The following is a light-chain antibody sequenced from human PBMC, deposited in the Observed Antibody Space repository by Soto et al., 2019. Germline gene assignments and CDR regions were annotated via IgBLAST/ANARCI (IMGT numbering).Light chain of an antibody. CDR3: QQYTNWPKT. J-gene: IGKJ1*01. CDR2: AAS. CDR1: QSVNSN. V-gene: IGKV3-15*01. Sequence: EIVMTQSPATLSVSPGERATLSCRASQSVNSNFAWYQQKPGQAPRLLIYAASTRATGIPARFSGSGSGTEFTLTISSLQSEDFAVYYCQQYTNWPKTFGQGTKVDIK.